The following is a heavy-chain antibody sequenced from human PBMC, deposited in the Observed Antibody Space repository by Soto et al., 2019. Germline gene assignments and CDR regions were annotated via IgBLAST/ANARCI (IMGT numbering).Heavy chain of an antibody. D-gene: IGHD3-10*01. J-gene: IGHJ6*02. CDR1: GGSISSSSYY. Sequence: SETLSLTCTVSGGSISSSSYYWGWIRQPPGKGLEWIGSIYYSGSTYYNPSLKSRVTISVDTSKNQFSLKLSSVTAADTALYYCARHVGDGSGSYYTLYYYYYGMDVWGQGTTVTVSS. CDR2: IYYSGST. V-gene: IGHV4-39*01. CDR3: ARHVGDGSGSYYTLYYYYYGMDV.